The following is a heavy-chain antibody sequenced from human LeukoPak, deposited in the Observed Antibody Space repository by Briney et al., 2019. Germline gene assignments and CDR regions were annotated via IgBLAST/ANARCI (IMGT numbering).Heavy chain of an antibody. CDR1: GFTFSSYG. V-gene: IGHV3-30*18. CDR2: ISYDGSNK. D-gene: IGHD1-26*01. J-gene: IGHJ6*02. Sequence: GRSLRLSCAASGFTFSSYGMHWVRQAPGKGLKWVAVISYDGSNKYYADSVKGRFTISRDNSKNTLYLQMNSLRAEDTAVYYCANERSAYYYYYGMDVWGQGTTVTVSS. CDR3: ANERSAYYYYYGMDV.